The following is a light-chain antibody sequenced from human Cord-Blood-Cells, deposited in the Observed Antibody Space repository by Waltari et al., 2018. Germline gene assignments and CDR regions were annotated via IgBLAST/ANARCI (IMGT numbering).Light chain of an antibody. J-gene: IGLJ2*01. CDR2: DVS. V-gene: IGLV2-14*03. Sequence: QSALTQPASVSGSPGQSITISCTGTSSDVGGYNYVSWYQQHPGKAPKLRIYDVSNRHSGVSNRFSGSKSGNTASLTISGLQAEDEADYYCSSYTSSSTHVVFGGGTKLTVL. CDR1: SSDVGGYNY. CDR3: SSYTSSSTHVV.